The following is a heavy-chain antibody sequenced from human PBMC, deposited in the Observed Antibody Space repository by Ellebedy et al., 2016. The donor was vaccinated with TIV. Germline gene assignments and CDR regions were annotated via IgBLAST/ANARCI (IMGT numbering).Heavy chain of an antibody. CDR1: GFTFSSYD. J-gene: IGHJ4*02. D-gene: IGHD4-23*01. CDR3: ARDYDYGGNLYFDY. CDR2: IGTAGDT. V-gene: IGHV3-13*01. Sequence: GESLKISXAASGFTFSSYDMHWVRQATGKGLEWVSAIGTAGDTYYPGSVKGRFTISRENAKNSLYLQMNSLRAGDTAVYYCARDYDYGGNLYFDYWGQGTLVTVSS.